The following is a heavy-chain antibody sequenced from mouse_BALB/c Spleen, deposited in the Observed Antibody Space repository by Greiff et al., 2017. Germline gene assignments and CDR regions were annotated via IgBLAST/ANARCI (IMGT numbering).Heavy chain of an antibody. CDR3: AREGVYYGSRGMDC. CDR2: INPSTGYT. V-gene: IGHV1-7*01. D-gene: IGHD1-1*01. J-gene: IGHJ4*01. CDR1: GYTFTSYW. Sequence: VQLVESGAELAKPGASVKMSCKASGYTFTSYWMHWVKQRPGQGLEWIGYINPSTGYTEYNQKFKDKATLTADKSSSTAYMQLSSLTSEDSAVYYCAREGVYYGSRGMDCWGQGTSVTVSS.